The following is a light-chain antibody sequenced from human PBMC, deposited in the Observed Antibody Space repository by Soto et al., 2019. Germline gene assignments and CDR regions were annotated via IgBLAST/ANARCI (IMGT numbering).Light chain of an antibody. J-gene: IGKJ2*01. V-gene: IGKV3-20*01. CDR3: QQYITSPPMYT. CDR1: QSVSSRY. Sequence: ETVLTQSPGTLSLSPGERATLSCRASQSVSSRYLAWYQKKPGQAPRLLIYSASNSATGIPDRFSGSGSGTEFTLTISRLEPEDFAVYYCQQYITSPPMYTFGQGTKLEIK. CDR2: SAS.